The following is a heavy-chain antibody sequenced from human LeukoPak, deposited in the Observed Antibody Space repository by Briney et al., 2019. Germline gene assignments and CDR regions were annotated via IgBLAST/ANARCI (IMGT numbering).Heavy chain of an antibody. V-gene: IGHV1-2*02. CDR1: GYTFTGYY. D-gene: IGHD6-13*01. CDR3: ARDRDSSSWPGGY. Sequence: GASVKVSCKASGYTFTGYYMHWVRQAPGQGLEWMGWINPNSGGTNYAQKFQGRVTMTRDTSISTAYMELSRLRSDDTAVYYCARDRDSSSWPGGYWGQGTLVTVSS. CDR2: INPNSGGT. J-gene: IGHJ4*02.